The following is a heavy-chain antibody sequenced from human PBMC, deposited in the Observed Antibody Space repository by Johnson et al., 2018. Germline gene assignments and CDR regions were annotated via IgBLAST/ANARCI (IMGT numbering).Heavy chain of an antibody. J-gene: IGHJ1*01. V-gene: IGHV4-30-4*01. Sequence: QVQLQESGPRLVKPSQTLSLTCSVSGGSISSGRYYWSWLRQPPGTGPEWIGYIYYTGSTYYNPSLKSRVTISLDTSKNLFSLKLNSVTAADTAVYFCASYRGDYAEYGPNWGQDTLVTVSS. CDR2: IYYTGST. CDR1: GGSISSGRYY. CDR3: ASYRGDYAEYGPN. D-gene: IGHD4-17*01.